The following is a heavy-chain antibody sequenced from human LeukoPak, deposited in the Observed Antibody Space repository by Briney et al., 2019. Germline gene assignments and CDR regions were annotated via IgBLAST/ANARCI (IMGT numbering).Heavy chain of an antibody. CDR1: GYTFSTYS. CDR2: ISWNSGSI. D-gene: IGHD3-22*01. CDR3: AKGSTNYDSSGYYYFFDY. J-gene: IGHJ4*02. Sequence: SCKASGYTFSTYSMHWVRQAPGKGLEWVSGISWNSGSIGYADSVKGRFTISRDNAKNSLYLQMNSLRAEDTALYYCAKGSTNYDSSGYYYFFDYWGQGTLVTVSS. V-gene: IGHV3-9*01.